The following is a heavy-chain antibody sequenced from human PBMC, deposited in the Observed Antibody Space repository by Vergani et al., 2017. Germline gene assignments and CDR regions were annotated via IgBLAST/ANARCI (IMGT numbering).Heavy chain of an antibody. CDR3: ARDTNFDD. CDR2: ISYDGSNE. V-gene: IGHV3-30*04. J-gene: IGHJ4*02. Sequence: QVQLVESGGGVVQPGRSLRLSCAASGFTSSSYAMHWVRQAPGKGLEWGAVISYDGSNEYYADSVKGRFTISRDNSKNTLYLQMNSLRAEDTAVYYCARDTNFDDWGQGTLVTVSS. CDR1: GFTSSSYA.